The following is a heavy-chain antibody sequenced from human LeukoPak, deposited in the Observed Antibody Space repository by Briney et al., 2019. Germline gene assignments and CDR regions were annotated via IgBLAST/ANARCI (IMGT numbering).Heavy chain of an antibody. CDR1: GFTFSSYS. D-gene: IGHD1-26*01. V-gene: IGHV3-48*01. CDR2: ISSSSSTI. Sequence: GGSLRLSCAASGFTFSSYSMNWARQAPGKGLEWVSYISSSSSTIYYADSVKGRFTISRDNAKNSLYLQMNSLRAEDTAVYYCARAATWGNEDYWGQGTLVTVSS. J-gene: IGHJ4*02. CDR3: ARAATWGNEDY.